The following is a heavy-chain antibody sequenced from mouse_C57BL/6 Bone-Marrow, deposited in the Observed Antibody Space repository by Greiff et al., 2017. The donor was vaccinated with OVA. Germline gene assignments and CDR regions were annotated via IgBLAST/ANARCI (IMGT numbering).Heavy chain of an antibody. V-gene: IGHV1-64*01. D-gene: IGHD3-2*02. Sequence: VQLQQPGAELVKPGASVKLSCKASGYTFTSYWMHWVKQRPGQGLEWIGMIHPNSGSTNYNEKFKSKATLTVDKSSSTAYMQLSSLTSEDSAVDYCASLDSSGSWFAYWGQGTLVTVSA. CDR2: IHPNSGST. J-gene: IGHJ3*01. CDR3: ASLDSSGSWFAY. CDR1: GYTFTSYW.